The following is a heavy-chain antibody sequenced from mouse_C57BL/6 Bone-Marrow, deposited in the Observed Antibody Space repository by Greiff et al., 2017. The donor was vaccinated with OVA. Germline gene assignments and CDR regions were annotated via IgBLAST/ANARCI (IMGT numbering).Heavy chain of an antibody. D-gene: IGHD1-1*01. Sequence: VQLQQPGAELVKPGASVKLSCKASGYTFTSYWMHWVKQRPGQGLEWIGKIHPNSGSTNYNEKFKSKATLTVDKSSSTAYMQLSSLTSEDSAVYYCAKREETGYYGVAPGFFDYWGQGTTLTVSS. CDR3: AKREETGYYGVAPGFFDY. CDR1: GYTFTSYW. J-gene: IGHJ2*01. CDR2: IHPNSGST. V-gene: IGHV1-64*01.